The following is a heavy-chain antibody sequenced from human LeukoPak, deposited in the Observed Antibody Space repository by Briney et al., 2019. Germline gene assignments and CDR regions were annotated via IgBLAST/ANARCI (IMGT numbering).Heavy chain of an antibody. J-gene: IGHJ4*02. CDR1: GGSISYYY. Sequence: PSETLSLTCTVSGGSISYYYWNWIRQPPGKGLEWIGYIYSSGSTNYNPSLKSRVSISVDTSKNQFSLKLSSVTAADTAVYYCARTGSTVTMLYPFDHWGQGTLVTVSS. CDR3: ARTGSTVTMLYPFDH. V-gene: IGHV4-59*01. D-gene: IGHD4-17*01. CDR2: IYSSGST.